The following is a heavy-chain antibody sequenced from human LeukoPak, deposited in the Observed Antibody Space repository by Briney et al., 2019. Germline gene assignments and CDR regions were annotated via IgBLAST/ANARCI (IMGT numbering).Heavy chain of an antibody. CDR3: ARDLVDWNYGYYYYYGMDV. J-gene: IGHJ6*02. V-gene: IGHV4-61*01. CDR2: IYYSGST. CDR1: GGSVSSGSYY. Sequence: PSETLSLTCTVSGGSVSSGSYYWSWIRQPPGKGLEWIGYIYYSGSTNYNPSLKSRVTISVDTSKNQFSLKLSSVTAADTAVYYCARDLVDWNYGYYYYYGMDVWGQGTTVTVSS. D-gene: IGHD1-7*01.